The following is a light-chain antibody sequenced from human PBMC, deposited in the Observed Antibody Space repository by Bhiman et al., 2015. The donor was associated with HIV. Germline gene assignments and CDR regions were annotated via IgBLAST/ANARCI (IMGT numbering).Light chain of an antibody. V-gene: IGLV2-14*03. CDR1: TRDTDGHTY. Sequence: QSALTQPASVSGSPGQSITISCTGITRDTDGHTYVSWYQVHPGKAPKLLIYFVNRRPSDISDRFSGSLSDNTASLTISGLQPEDEADYYCSSLTSSLTYVFGTGTNVTVL. J-gene: IGLJ1*01. CDR2: FVN. CDR3: SSLTSSLTYV.